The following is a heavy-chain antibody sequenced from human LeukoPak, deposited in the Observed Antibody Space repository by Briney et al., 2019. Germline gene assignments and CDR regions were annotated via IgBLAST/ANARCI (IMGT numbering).Heavy chain of an antibody. CDR1: GFTFSSYG. J-gene: IGHJ4*02. Sequence: PGGSLRLSCAASGFTFSSYGMHWVRQAPGKGLEWVAVISYDGSNQYYANSVKGLFTISRDNSKNTLYLQMNSLRAEDTAVYYCAKDGYRSPTYFDYWGQGTLATVSS. D-gene: IGHD5-12*01. CDR3: AKDGYRSPTYFDY. CDR2: ISYDGSNQ. V-gene: IGHV3-30*18.